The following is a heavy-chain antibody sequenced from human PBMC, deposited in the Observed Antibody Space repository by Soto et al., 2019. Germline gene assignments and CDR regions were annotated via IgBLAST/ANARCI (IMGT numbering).Heavy chain of an antibody. J-gene: IGHJ4*02. D-gene: IGHD3-22*01. CDR3: ARHVVYYDSSGYYSELLRYFDY. Sequence: SETSLTCTVSGGSISSSSYYWGWIRQPPGKGLEWIGSIYYSGSTYYNPSLKSRVTISVDTSKNQFSLKLSSVTAADTAVYYCARHVVYYDSSGYYSELLRYFDYWGQGTLVTVSS. CDR2: IYYSGST. V-gene: IGHV4-39*01. CDR1: GGSISSSSYY.